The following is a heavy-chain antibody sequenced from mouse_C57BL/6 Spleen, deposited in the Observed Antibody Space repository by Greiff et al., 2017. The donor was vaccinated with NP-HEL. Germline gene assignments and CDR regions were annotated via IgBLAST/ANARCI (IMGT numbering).Heavy chain of an antibody. J-gene: IGHJ4*01. CDR2: IYPRDGST. D-gene: IGHD2-5*01. CDR3: ARGVSNYHYAMDY. V-gene: IGHV1-85*01. Sequence: VKLQQSGPELVKPGASVKLSCKASGYTFTSYDINWVKQRPGQGLEWIGWIYPRDGSTKYNEKFKGKATLTVDTSSSTAYMELHSLTSEDSAVYFCARGVSNYHYAMDYWGQGTSVTVSS. CDR1: GYTFTSYD.